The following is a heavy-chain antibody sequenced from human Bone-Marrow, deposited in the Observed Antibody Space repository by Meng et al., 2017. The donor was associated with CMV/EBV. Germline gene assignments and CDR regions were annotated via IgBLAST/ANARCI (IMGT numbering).Heavy chain of an antibody. Sequence: SETLSLTCTVSGGSISSYYWSWIRQPPGKGLEWIGYIYYSGSTNYNPSLKSRVTISVDTSKNQFSLKLSSVTAADTAVYYCAGVGATGNFDYWGQGIRVTVSS. J-gene: IGHJ4*02. CDR1: GGSISSYY. CDR2: IYYSGST. V-gene: IGHV4-59*01. CDR3: AGVGATGNFDY. D-gene: IGHD1-26*01.